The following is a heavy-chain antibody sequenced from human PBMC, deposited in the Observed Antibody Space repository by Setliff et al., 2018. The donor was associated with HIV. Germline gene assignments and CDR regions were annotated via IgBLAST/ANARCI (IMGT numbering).Heavy chain of an antibody. V-gene: IGHV1-8*02. CDR1: GYTFTSYD. D-gene: IGHD6-19*01. CDR2: MNPNSGNT. Sequence: ASVKVSCKASGYTFTSYDINWVRQATGQGLEWMGWMNPNSGNTGYAQKFQGRVTMTRSTSISTAYMELSSLRSEDTAVYYCARGAWYTSGWYSSRYMDVWGKGTTVTVSS. CDR3: ARGAWYTSGWYSSRYMDV. J-gene: IGHJ6*03.